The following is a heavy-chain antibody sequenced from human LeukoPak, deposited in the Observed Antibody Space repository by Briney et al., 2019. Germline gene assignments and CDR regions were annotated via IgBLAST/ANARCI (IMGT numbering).Heavy chain of an antibody. D-gene: IGHD1-7*01. J-gene: IGHJ6*03. CDR3: ARGVRGSTSWNSYYNYFYLDV. CDR2: INHSGST. V-gene: IGHV4-34*01. Sequence: SETLSLTCAVYGGSFSGYYWSWIRQPPGKGLEWIGEINHSGSTNYYPSLTSRATLSIDTSKNQFSLKLSSVTVADTAVYYCARGVRGSTSWNSYYNYFYLDVWGKGTTVTVSS. CDR1: GGSFSGYY.